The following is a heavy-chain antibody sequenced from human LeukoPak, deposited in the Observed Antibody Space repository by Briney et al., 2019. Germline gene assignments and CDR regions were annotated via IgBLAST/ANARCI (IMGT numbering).Heavy chain of an antibody. CDR2: INPNSGGT. CDR3: VSLPTVTTDNFDY. V-gene: IGHV1-2*06. Sequence: ASVKVSCKASGYTFTGYYMHWVRQAPGQGLEWMGRINPNSGGTNYAQKFQGRVTMTRDTSISTAYMELSRLRSDDTAVYYCVSLPTVTTDNFDYWGQGTLVTVSS. D-gene: IGHD4-17*01. J-gene: IGHJ4*02. CDR1: GYTFTGYY.